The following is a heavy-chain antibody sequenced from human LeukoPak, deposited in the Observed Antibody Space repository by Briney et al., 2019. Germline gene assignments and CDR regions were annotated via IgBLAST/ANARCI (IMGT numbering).Heavy chain of an antibody. CDR3: AKRISSSSCFHDY. V-gene: IGHV3-23*01. CDR2: IGVSGTT. CDR1: GFNFCNYA. Sequence: GGSLRLSCAASGFNFCNYAMSWVRQAPGKGLEWVSTIGVSGTTYYPDSVKGPFTISRDNSKNPLYLQMNGLRAEDTAVYYCAKRISSSSCFHDYWGQGTLVTVSS. D-gene: IGHD2-2*01. J-gene: IGHJ4*02.